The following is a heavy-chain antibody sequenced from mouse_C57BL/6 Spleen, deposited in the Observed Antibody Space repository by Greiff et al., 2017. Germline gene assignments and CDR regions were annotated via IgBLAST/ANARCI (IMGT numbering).Heavy chain of an antibody. J-gene: IGHJ4*01. CDR2: IYPGSGST. CDR3: ASSYYYAMDY. V-gene: IGHV1-55*01. CDR1: GYTFTSYW. Sequence: VQLQESGAELVKPGASVKMSCKASGYTFTSYWITWVKQRPGQGLEWIGDIYPGSGSTNYNEKFKSKATLTVDTSSSTAYMQLSSLTSEDSAVYYCASSYYYAMDYWGQGTSVTVSS.